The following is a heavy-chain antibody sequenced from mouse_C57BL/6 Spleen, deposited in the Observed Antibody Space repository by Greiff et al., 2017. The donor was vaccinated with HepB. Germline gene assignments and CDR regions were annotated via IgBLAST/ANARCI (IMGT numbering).Heavy chain of an antibody. CDR3: ARDWYAMDY. CDR2: INPYNGGT. V-gene: IGHV1-19*01. D-gene: IGHD4-1*01. CDR1: GYTFTDYY. J-gene: IGHJ4*01. Sequence: EVQLQQSGPVLVKPGASVKMSCKASGYTFTDYYMNWVKQSHGKSLEWIGVINPYNGGTSYNQKFKGKATLTVDKSSSTAYMELNSLTSEDSAVYYCARDWYAMDYWGQGTSVTVSS.